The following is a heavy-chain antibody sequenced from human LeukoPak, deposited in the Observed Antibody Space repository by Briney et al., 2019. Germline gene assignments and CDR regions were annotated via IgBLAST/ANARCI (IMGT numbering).Heavy chain of an antibody. Sequence: GGSLRLSCAASGFTFSSYGMHWVRQAPGKGLEWVAVIWYDGSNKYYADSVKGRFTISRDNSKNTLYLQMNSLRAEDTAVYYCAREGDSSGYHGMDVWGQGTTVTVSS. CDR1: GFTFSSYG. J-gene: IGHJ6*02. CDR2: IWYDGSNK. V-gene: IGHV3-33*01. CDR3: AREGDSSGYHGMDV. D-gene: IGHD3-22*01.